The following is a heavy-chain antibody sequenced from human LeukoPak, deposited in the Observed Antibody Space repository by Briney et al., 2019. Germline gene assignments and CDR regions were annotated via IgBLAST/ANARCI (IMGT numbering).Heavy chain of an antibody. CDR3: ARSVVYYSTRDP. Sequence: ASVKVSCKASGYTFTNYDISWVRQAPGQGLEWMGWINPNSGGTNYAQKFQGRVTMTRDTSINTAYMELSRLRSDDTAVYYCARSVVYYSTRDPWGQGTLVTVSS. D-gene: IGHD3-10*01. V-gene: IGHV1-2*02. J-gene: IGHJ5*02. CDR1: GYTFTNYD. CDR2: INPNSGGT.